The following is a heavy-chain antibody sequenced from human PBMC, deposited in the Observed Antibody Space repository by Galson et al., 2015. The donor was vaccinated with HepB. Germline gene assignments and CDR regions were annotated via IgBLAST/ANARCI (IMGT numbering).Heavy chain of an antibody. D-gene: IGHD3-10*01. CDR2: ISPSGGNT. CDR1: GFTFSIYG. J-gene: IGHJ5*02. V-gene: IGHV3-23*01. CDR3: ARGDRSSGFDP. Sequence: SLRLSCAASGFTFSIYGMSWVRQVPGKGLEWVSIISPSGGNTHYTDSVKGRFTISRDNSKNTLYLQMNSLRAEDTAVYYCARGDRSSGFDPWGQGTLVTVSS.